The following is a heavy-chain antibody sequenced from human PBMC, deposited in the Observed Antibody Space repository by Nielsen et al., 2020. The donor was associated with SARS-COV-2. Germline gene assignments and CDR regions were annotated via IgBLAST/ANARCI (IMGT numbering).Heavy chain of an antibody. CDR3: ARDLAHGDYSDY. V-gene: IGHV3-33*08. J-gene: IGHJ4*02. CDR1: GFTFSSHA. Sequence: GESLKISCATSGFTFSSHALHWVRQAPGKGLEWVAVIWYDGSNKYYADSVKGRFTISRDNSKNTLYLQMNSLRAEDTAVYYCARDLAHGDYSDYWGQGTLVTVSS. D-gene: IGHD4-17*01. CDR2: IWYDGSNK.